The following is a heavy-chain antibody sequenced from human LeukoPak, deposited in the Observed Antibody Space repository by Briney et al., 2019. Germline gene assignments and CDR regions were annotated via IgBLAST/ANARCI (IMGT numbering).Heavy chain of an antibody. V-gene: IGHV3-53*01. CDR1: GFTVGSNY. CDR2: IYSGGST. D-gene: IGHD5-12*01. Sequence: GGSLRLSCAASGFTVGSNYMSWVRQAPGKGLEWVSVIYSGGSTYYADSVKGRFTISRDNSKNTLYLQMNSLRAEDTAGYYCARAHSGYDPLDYWGQGTLVTVSS. CDR3: ARAHSGYDPLDY. J-gene: IGHJ4*02.